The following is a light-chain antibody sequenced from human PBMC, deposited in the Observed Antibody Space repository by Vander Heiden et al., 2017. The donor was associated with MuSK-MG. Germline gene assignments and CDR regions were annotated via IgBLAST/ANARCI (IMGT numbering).Light chain of an antibody. CDR3: QQSYSPPAT. J-gene: IGKJ3*01. Sequence: DIQMTQSPSSLSASVGDTVTITCRASQRINTYLNWYQQKPGGAPRLLIFAASTLVSGVPSRFSGSGSGTDFSLTITSRQPEDFALYYCQQSYSPPATFGHGTYVDVK. CDR1: QRINTY. V-gene: IGKV1-39*01. CDR2: AAS.